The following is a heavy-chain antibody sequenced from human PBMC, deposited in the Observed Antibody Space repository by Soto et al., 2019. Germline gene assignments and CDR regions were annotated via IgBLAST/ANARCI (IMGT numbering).Heavy chain of an antibody. Sequence: GGSLRLSCAASGFTFSSYAMSWVRQAPGKGLEWVSTISTSGSRTSYADSVEGRFTISRDNAQNTVYLLMNSLRAEDTAVYYCARGDGDYYDGNGYLGRHWGQGTLVTVSS. CDR1: GFTFSSYA. D-gene: IGHD3-22*01. CDR3: ARGDGDYYDGNGYLGRH. J-gene: IGHJ4*02. V-gene: IGHV3-23*01. CDR2: ISTSGSRT.